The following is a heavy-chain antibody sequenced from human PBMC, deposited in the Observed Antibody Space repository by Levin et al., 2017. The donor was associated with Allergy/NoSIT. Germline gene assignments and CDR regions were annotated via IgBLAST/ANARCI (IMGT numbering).Heavy chain of an antibody. J-gene: IGHJ3*02. CDR3: ARAEDYGDYGGAEVGAFDI. Sequence: GGSLRLSCAASGFTFSSYSMNWVRQAPGKGLEWVSYISSSSSTIYYADSVKGRFTISRDNAKNSLYLQMNSLRDEDTAVYYCARAEDYGDYGGAEVGAFDIWGQGTMVTVSS. V-gene: IGHV3-48*02. CDR2: ISSSSSTI. CDR1: GFTFSSYS. D-gene: IGHD4-17*01.